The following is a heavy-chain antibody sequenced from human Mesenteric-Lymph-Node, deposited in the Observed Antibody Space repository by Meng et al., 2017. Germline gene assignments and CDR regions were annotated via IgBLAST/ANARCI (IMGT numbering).Heavy chain of an antibody. CDR3: AGRAQDVAYYDTSGFV. J-gene: IGHJ6*02. CDR1: EYRFNTYW. CDR2: IHPGDSDT. Sequence: GGSLRLSCQGSEYRFNTYWIGWVRQLPGKGLEWMGIIHPGDSDTQYSPSFQGQVTISADKSITTVYLQWSSLRASDTATYYCAGRAQDVAYYDTSGFVWGQGTTVTVSS. V-gene: IGHV5-51*01. D-gene: IGHD3-22*01.